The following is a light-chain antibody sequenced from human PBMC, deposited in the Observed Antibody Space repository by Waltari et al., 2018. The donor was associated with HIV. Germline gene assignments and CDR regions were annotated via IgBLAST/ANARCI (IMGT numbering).Light chain of an antibody. CDR2: LGS. V-gene: IGKV2-28*01. CDR3: MQALQTWT. Sequence: IVMTQSPLSLPVTPGEPAPIPCRSSQSLLHSNGYNYLDWYLQKPGQSPQHLIYLGSNRASGVPDRFSGSGSGTDFTLKISRVEAEDVGVYYCMQALQTWTFGQGTKVEIK. CDR1: QSLLHSNGYNY. J-gene: IGKJ1*01.